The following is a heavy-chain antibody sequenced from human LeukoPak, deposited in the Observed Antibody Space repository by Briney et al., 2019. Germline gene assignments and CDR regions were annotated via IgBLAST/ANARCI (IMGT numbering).Heavy chain of an antibody. Sequence: SETLSLTCTVSGGSISSYYWNWIRQPPGKGLEWIAYVYYSGNTNYNPSLKSRVTISVDTSKNQFSLKLSSVTAADTAVYYCARDVGATPGYFDYWGQGTLVTVSS. V-gene: IGHV4-59*01. CDR2: VYYSGNT. D-gene: IGHD1-26*01. J-gene: IGHJ4*02. CDR1: GGSISSYY. CDR3: ARDVGATPGYFDY.